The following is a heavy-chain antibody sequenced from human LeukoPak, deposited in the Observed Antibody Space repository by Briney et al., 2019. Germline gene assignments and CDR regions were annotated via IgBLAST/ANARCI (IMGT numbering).Heavy chain of an antibody. J-gene: IGHJ4*02. Sequence: ESGPTLVNPTQTLTLTCTFSGFSLSTSGMCVGWIRQPPGKALEWLARIDWDDDKYYSTSLKTRLTISKDTSKNQVVLTMTNMDPVDTATYYCARIRYYYDSSGYYLHDYWGQGTLVTVSS. CDR1: GFSLSTSGMC. CDR2: IDWDDDK. CDR3: ARIRYYYDSSGYYLHDY. D-gene: IGHD3-22*01. V-gene: IGHV2-70*11.